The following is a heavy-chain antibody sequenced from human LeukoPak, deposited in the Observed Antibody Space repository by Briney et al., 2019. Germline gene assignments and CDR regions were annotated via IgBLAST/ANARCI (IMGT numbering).Heavy chain of an antibody. Sequence: PSQTLSLTCAISGDSVSSNGAAWNWIRQSPSRGLEWLGRTYYRSKWYNDYAVSVKSRITINPDTSKNQFSLQLNSVTPEDTAVYYCARTDRIAVAGFHFQHWGQGTLVTVSS. V-gene: IGHV6-1*01. CDR1: GDSVSSNGAA. J-gene: IGHJ1*01. CDR2: TYYRSKWYN. D-gene: IGHD6-19*01. CDR3: ARTDRIAVAGFHFQH.